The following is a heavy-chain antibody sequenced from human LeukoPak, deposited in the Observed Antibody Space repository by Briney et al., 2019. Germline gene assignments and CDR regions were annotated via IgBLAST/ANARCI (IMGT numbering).Heavy chain of an antibody. CDR2: IYTSATT. D-gene: IGHD6-19*01. V-gene: IGHV4-61*02. CDR1: GGSISSGSYY. J-gene: IGHJ6*03. Sequence: SETLSLTCTVSGGSISSGSYYWSWLRQPAGQGLEWIGRIYTSATTNYNPSLNSRITISVDTTKHQFSLKLSSVNAADMDVYYCASTNTGYSSGWTRNYYYYYMDVWGKGTTVTVSS. CDR3: ASTNTGYSSGWTRNYYYYYMDV.